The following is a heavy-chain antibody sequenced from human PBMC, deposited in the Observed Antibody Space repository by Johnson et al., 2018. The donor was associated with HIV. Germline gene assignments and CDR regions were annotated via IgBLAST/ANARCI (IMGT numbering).Heavy chain of an antibody. CDR1: GFTVSSNN. J-gene: IGHJ3*02. V-gene: IGHV3-66*03. Sequence: VQLVESGGGLIQPGGSLRLSCAASGFTVSSNNMSWVRQAPGRGLEWVSVIYSGGTTYYADSVKGRFTISRDNSKNTLYLQMNSLRAEDTAVYYCARDAGSSSSWGAFDIWGQGTMVTVSS. CDR3: ARDAGSSSSWGAFDI. CDR2: IYSGGTT. D-gene: IGHD6-6*01.